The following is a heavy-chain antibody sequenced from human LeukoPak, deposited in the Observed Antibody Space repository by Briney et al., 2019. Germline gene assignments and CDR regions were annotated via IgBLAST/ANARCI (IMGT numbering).Heavy chain of an antibody. CDR1: GGSISSYY. Sequence: SETLSLTCTVSGGSISSYYWSWIRQPAGKGLEWIGRIYTSGSTNYNPSLKSRVTMSVDTSKNQFSLKLSSVTAADTAVYYCARRAAYYYDSSGYYYGANYYYYMDVWGKGTTVTISS. CDR3: ARRAAYYYDSSGYYYGANYYYYMDV. J-gene: IGHJ6*03. V-gene: IGHV4-4*07. D-gene: IGHD3-22*01. CDR2: IYTSGST.